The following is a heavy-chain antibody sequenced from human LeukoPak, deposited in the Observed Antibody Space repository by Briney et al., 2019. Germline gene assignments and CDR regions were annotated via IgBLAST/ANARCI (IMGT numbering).Heavy chain of an antibody. Sequence: SETLSLTCTVSGGSISSSSYYWGWIRQPPGKGLEWIGSLYYSGSTYYNPSLKSRVTISVDTSKNQFSLKLSSVTAADTAVYYCARQAGPLDYWGQGTLVTVSS. D-gene: IGHD6-19*01. J-gene: IGHJ4*02. V-gene: IGHV4-39*01. CDR1: GGSISSSSYY. CDR3: ARQAGPLDY. CDR2: LYYSGST.